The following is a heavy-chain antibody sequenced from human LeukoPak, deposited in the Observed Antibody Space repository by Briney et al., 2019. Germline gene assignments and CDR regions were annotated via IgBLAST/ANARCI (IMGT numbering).Heavy chain of an antibody. J-gene: IGHJ5*02. Sequence: ASVKVSCKASGYTFTSHGISWVRQAPGQGLEWMGWISAYNGDTKYAQNLQGRVTLTTYTLTTTAYLELRSLTSDDTAVYYCVRDPSNTSGWKTWFDPWGQGTLVTVSS. D-gene: IGHD6-19*01. CDR2: ISAYNGDT. CDR1: GYTFTSHG. CDR3: VRDPSNTSGWKTWFDP. V-gene: IGHV1-18*01.